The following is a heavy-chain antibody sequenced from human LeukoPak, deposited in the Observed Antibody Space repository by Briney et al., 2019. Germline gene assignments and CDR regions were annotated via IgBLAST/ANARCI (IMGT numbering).Heavy chain of an antibody. J-gene: IGHJ5*02. D-gene: IGHD3-22*01. CDR2: IYYSGSS. CDR1: VGSISSFY. CDR3: VRDWGNYYDTSAPARWFDP. Sequence: SEPLSLTCTVTVGSISSFYGRWIRQPPVKRLEWMGYIYYSGSSNYNPSLKSRVTISVDTSKNQFSLKLTSVTAAYTAVYYCVRDWGNYYDTSAPARWFDPWGQGTLVTVSS. V-gene: IGHV4-59*01.